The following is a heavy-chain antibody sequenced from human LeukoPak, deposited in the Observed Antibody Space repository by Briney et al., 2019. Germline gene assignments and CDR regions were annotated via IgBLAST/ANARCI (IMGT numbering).Heavy chain of an antibody. CDR1: GIIFSNYV. CDR2: ISSDGGST. J-gene: IGHJ2*01. Sequence: TGGSLRLSCAASGIIFSNYVMHWVRQGPGKGLECISTISSDGGSTYYANSVKGRFTISRDNSKNTLYLQMGSLRAEDMAVYYCARGRQGAKTRYFDLWGRDTRVTVSS. CDR3: ARGRQGAKTRYFDL. D-gene: IGHD1-26*01. V-gene: IGHV3-64*01.